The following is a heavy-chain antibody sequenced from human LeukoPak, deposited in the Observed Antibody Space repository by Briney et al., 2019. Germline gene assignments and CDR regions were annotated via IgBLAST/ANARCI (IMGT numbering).Heavy chain of an antibody. J-gene: IGHJ2*01. CDR1: GGSFSGYY. Sequence: PSETLSLTCAVSGGSFSGYYWSWIRQPPGKGLEWIGYIYYSGRTNYNPSLKSRVTISVDTSKNQYSLKLSSVTAADTAVYYCARSVVSVVTNWYFDVWGRGTLVTVSS. D-gene: IGHD2-2*01. V-gene: IGHV4-59*01. CDR3: ARSVVSVVTNWYFDV. CDR2: IYYSGRT.